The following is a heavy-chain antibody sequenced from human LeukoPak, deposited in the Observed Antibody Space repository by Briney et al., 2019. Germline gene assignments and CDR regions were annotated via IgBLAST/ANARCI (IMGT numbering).Heavy chain of an antibody. Sequence: GGSLRLSCAVSGFPFSSYCMNWVRQAPGKGLEWVSSISGSSIYIHYADSVKGRFSISRDDAKASLHLQINNLRGEDTAVYYCAAYYYGSGSRALDYWGQGTLVTVSS. CDR3: AAYYYGSGSRALDY. J-gene: IGHJ4*02. D-gene: IGHD3-10*01. CDR1: GFPFSSYC. CDR2: ISGSSIYI. V-gene: IGHV3-21*01.